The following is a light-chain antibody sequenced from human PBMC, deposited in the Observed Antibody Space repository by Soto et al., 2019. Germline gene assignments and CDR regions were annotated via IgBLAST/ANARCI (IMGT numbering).Light chain of an antibody. V-gene: IGKV1-39*01. CDR2: DAS. J-gene: IGKJ3*01. CDR3: QQSFSIPFT. CDR1: QTIGKY. Sequence: DIQMTQSPSSLSATVGDRVTITCRASQTIGKYLNWYQQQPGKVPKLLIYDASYLQSGVPSRFSGSESGTDFTLNISDLRTEDFATYDCQQSFSIPFTFGPGTKVDIK.